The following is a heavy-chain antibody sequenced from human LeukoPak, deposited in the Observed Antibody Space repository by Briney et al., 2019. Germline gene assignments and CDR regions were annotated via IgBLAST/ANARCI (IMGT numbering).Heavy chain of an antibody. CDR1: GFTFSSYA. Sequence: GGSLGLSCAASGFTFSSYAMHWVRQAPGKGLEYVSAISSSGDSRFYANSVEGRFTISRDNSKNTLYLQMGSLRADDMAVYYCLRWSDYWGQGTLVTVSS. CDR2: ISSSGDSR. CDR3: LRWSDY. J-gene: IGHJ4*02. D-gene: IGHD4-23*01. V-gene: IGHV3-64*01.